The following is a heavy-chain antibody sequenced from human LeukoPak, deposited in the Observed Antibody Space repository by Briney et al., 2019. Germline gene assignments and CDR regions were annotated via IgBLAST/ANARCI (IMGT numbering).Heavy chain of an antibody. V-gene: IGHV3-23*01. CDR3: AKDGKQLVLRYYYGMDV. J-gene: IGHJ6*02. Sequence: GGSLRLSCAASGFTFSSYAMSWVRQAPGKGLEWVSGVTSSGGAAFYADSVKGRLTISRDNSKSTLYLQMNSLRAEDTAVYYFAKDGKQLVLRYYYGMDVWGQGTTVTVSS. D-gene: IGHD6-13*01. CDR2: VTSSGGAA. CDR1: GFTFSSYA.